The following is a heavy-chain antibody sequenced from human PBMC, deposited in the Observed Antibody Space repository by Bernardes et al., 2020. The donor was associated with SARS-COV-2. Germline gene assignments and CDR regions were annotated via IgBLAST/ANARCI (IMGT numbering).Heavy chain of an antibody. CDR1: EFILSNYC. Sequence: GGSLRLYCAASEFILSNYCMAWVRQAPGKGLEWVANIKQDGSEEDYADSGRGRFTISRDNPKNSLDPQMNSLSDEDTAMNYCATQANGQFAYWGQGTLVTVSS. CDR2: IKQDGSEE. CDR3: ATQANGQFAY. V-gene: IGHV3-7*01. J-gene: IGHJ4*02. D-gene: IGHD2-8*01.